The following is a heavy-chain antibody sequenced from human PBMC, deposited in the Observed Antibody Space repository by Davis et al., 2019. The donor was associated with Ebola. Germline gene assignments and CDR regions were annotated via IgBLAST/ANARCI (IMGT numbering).Heavy chain of an antibody. D-gene: IGHD4-17*01. Sequence: GESLEISCAASGFIFSSYAISWVRQAPGKGLEWVSSISVRSITYHADSVKGRFTISRDNSKNTLYLQMNSLRAEDTAVYYCAKVHPPTTVTTGWFDPWGQGTLVTVSS. J-gene: IGHJ5*02. CDR3: AKVHPPTTVTTGWFDP. CDR2: ISVRSIT. CDR1: GFIFSSYA. V-gene: IGHV3-23*01.